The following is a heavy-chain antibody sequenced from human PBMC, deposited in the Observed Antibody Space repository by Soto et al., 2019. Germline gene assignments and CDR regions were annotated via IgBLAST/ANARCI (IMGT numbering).Heavy chain of an antibody. CDR3: AGMYHYDSSGYYDY. V-gene: IGHV1-46*01. CDR2: INPSGGRT. CDR1: GNSFTTYY. J-gene: IGHJ4*02. Sequence: ASVKVSCKASGNSFTTYYMHWVRQAPGQGLEWMGIINPSGGRTTYAQKFQGRVTMTRDTSTSTFHMELSSLTSEDTAVYYCAGMYHYDSSGYYDYWGQGTLVTVSS. D-gene: IGHD3-22*01.